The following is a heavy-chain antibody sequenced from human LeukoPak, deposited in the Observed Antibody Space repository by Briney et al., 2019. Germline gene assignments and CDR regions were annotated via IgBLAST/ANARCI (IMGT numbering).Heavy chain of an antibody. V-gene: IGHV3-53*05. Sequence: PGGSLRLSCAASGFTVSSNYMSWVRQAPGKGLEWVSVIYSGGSTYYADSVKGRFTISRDNSKNSLYLQMNSLRTEDTALYYCAKDAHCSSTSCYTVYYYYMDVWGKGTTVTVSS. CDR3: AKDAHCSSTSCYTVYYYYMDV. J-gene: IGHJ6*03. CDR1: GFTVSSNY. CDR2: IYSGGST. D-gene: IGHD2-2*02.